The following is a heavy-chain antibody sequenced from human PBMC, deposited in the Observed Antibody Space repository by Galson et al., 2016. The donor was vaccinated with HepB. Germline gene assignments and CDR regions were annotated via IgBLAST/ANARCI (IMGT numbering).Heavy chain of an antibody. V-gene: IGHV3-30*18. J-gene: IGHJ6*02. D-gene: IGHD2-15*01. CDR1: GFSFNNYG. CDR3: AKALFFSRTGGPIYNDYYGMDG. CDR2: ISYTGRND. Sequence: SLRLSCAASGFSFNNYGIHWVRQAPGKGLEWVAVISYTGRNDYYADSVKGRFTVSRDNSKNTLFLQMNSLRPEDTAVYYCAKALFFSRTGGPIYNDYYGMDGWGQGTPVTVSS.